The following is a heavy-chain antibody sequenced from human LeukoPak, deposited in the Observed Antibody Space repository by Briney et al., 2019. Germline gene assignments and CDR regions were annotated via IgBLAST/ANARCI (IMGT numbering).Heavy chain of an antibody. V-gene: IGHV4-34*01. CDR1: GGSFSGYY. CDR3: ARAGYYYGSGIRMPFFDY. CDR2: INHSGSA. D-gene: IGHD3-10*01. J-gene: IGHJ4*02. Sequence: SETLSLTCAVYGGSFSGYYWRWIWIRQPPGKGLEWIGEINHSGSANYKPSLKSRVTISLDTSKNQFSLRLSSVTAADTAVYYCARAGYYYGSGIRMPFFDYWGQGTLVTVSS.